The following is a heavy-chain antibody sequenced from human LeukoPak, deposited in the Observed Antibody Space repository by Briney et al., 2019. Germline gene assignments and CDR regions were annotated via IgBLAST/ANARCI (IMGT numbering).Heavy chain of an antibody. J-gene: IGHJ4*02. Sequence: TGGSLRLSCAASGFTFSSYGMHWVRQAPGKGLEWVAVIWYDGSNKYYADSVKGRFTISRDNSKNTLYLQMNSLRAEDTAVYYCAKDGDSDYANYWGQGTLVTVSS. CDR2: IWYDGSNK. CDR1: GFTFSSYG. V-gene: IGHV3-30*02. D-gene: IGHD5-12*01. CDR3: AKDGDSDYANY.